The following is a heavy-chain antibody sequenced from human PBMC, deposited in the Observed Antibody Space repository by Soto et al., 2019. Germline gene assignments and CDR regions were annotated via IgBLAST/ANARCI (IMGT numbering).Heavy chain of an antibody. J-gene: IGHJ3*01. CDR3: ARGYSYESSDFYADAFDV. CDR2: INAGNGNT. D-gene: IGHD3-22*01. Sequence: QVHLVQSGAEVMKPGASVKVSCKASGYTFTGFAIHWVRQAPGQRLEWMGWINAGNGNTKYSQNFQGRVTCTRDTSANTAHMELSSLRSEDTAVYYCARGYSYESSDFYADAFDVWGQGTMVTVPS. CDR1: GYTFTGFA. V-gene: IGHV1-3*01.